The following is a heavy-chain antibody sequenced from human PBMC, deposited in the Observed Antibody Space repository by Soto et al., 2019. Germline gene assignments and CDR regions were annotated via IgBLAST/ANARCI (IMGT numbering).Heavy chain of an antibody. CDR3: ARGSLRDRYNFFDP. D-gene: IGHD3-16*01. Sequence: SXTLSLTCTVSGGSLCDYHCDWIEQSPGMGLEWIGYIYYSGSTEYNPSLKSRVTISLDTSKNHFSLNLRSVTHADTAVYYCARGSLRDRYNFFDPWGQGTLVTVSS. CDR1: GGSLCDYH. J-gene: IGHJ5*02. CDR2: IYYSGST. V-gene: IGHV4-59*01.